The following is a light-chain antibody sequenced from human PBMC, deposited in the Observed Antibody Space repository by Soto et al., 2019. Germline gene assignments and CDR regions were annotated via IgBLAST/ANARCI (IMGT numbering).Light chain of an antibody. CDR1: QSISSW. CDR3: QQYNSYSPTT. Sequence: DIQMTQSPSTLSASVGDRVTITCRASQSISSWLAWYQQKPGKAPKLLIYKASSLESGVPSRFSGNGSGTEFTLTISSLQPDDFATYYCQQYNSYSPTTFGGGTKVEIK. V-gene: IGKV1-5*03. J-gene: IGKJ4*01. CDR2: KAS.